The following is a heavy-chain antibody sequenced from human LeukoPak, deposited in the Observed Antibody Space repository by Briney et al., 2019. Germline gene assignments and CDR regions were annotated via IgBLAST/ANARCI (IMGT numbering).Heavy chain of an antibody. CDR3: ARAGDIVVVPAANYYYYMDV. J-gene: IGHJ6*03. CDR2: ISAYNGNT. CDR1: GGTFSSYA. Sequence: ASVKVSCKASGGTFSSYAISWVRQALGQGLEWMGWISAYNGNTNYAQKLQGRVTMTTDTSTSTAYMELRSLRSDDTAVYYCARAGDIVVVPAANYYYYMDVWGKGTTVTISS. D-gene: IGHD2-2*01. V-gene: IGHV1-18*01.